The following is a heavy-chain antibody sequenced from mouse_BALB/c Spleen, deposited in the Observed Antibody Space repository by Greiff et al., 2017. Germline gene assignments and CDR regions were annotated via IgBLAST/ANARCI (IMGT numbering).Heavy chain of an antibody. CDR2: ISNGGGST. D-gene: IGHD2-3*01. CDR1: GFTFSSYT. Sequence: DVKLVESGGGLVQPGGSLKLSCAASGFTFSSYTMSWVRQTPEKRLEWVAYISNGGGSTYYPDTVKGRFTISRDNAKNTLYLQMSSLKSEDTAMYYCARHDGYYWYFDVWGAGTTVTVSS. V-gene: IGHV5-12-2*01. J-gene: IGHJ1*01. CDR3: ARHDGYYWYFDV.